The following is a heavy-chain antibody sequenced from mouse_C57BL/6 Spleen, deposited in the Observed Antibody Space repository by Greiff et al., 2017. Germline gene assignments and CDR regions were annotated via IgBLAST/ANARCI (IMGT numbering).Heavy chain of an antibody. D-gene: IGHD1-1*01. CDR3: ARSTITTYYFDY. Sequence: QVQLQQSGAELVKPGASVKISCKASGYAFSSYWMNWVKQRPGKGLEWIGQIYPGDGDTNYNGKFKGKATLTADKSSSTAYMQLSSLTSEDSAVYFGARSTITTYYFDYWGQGTTLTVSS. J-gene: IGHJ2*01. CDR2: IYPGDGDT. V-gene: IGHV1-80*01. CDR1: GYAFSSYW.